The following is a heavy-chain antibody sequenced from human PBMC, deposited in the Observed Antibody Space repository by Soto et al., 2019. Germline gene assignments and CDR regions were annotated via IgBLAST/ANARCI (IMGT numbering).Heavy chain of an antibody. Sequence: PGGSLRLSCAASGFTFSSYAMSWVRQAPGKGLQWVSAISGSGGSTDYADSVKGRFTISRDNSKNTLYLQMNSLRAEDTAVYYCAKDSFLAARGMDVWGQGATVTVSS. J-gene: IGHJ6*02. CDR3: AKDSFLAARGMDV. V-gene: IGHV3-23*01. D-gene: IGHD6-6*01. CDR2: ISGSGGST. CDR1: GFTFSSYA.